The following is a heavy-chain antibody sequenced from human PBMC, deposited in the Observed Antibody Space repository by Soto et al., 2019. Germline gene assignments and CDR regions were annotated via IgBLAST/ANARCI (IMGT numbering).Heavy chain of an antibody. J-gene: IGHJ3*02. CDR3: AREPGYSSGRAGYAFDI. D-gene: IGHD6-19*01. Sequence: GGSLSLSCAASGFTFSSYWMSWVSQAPGKGLEWVAKIKQDGSEKYYVDSVTGRLTTSRDNAKNSLYLQMNSLRAEDTAVYYCAREPGYSSGRAGYAFDIWGQGTMVTVSS. CDR2: IKQDGSEK. V-gene: IGHV3-7*01. CDR1: GFTFSSYW.